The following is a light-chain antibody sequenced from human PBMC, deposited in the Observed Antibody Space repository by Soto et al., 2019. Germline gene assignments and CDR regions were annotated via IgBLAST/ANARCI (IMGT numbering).Light chain of an antibody. J-gene: IGKJ4*01. CDR2: GAS. CDR3: QKYGSSPLT. CDR1: QSVSSSY. Sequence: EIALTLSPGTLSLSPGDRATLSCRASQSVSSSYLAWYQQKPGQAPRLLIYGASSRATGIPDRFSGSGSGTDFTLTISRLEPEDFAVYYCQKYGSSPLTFGGGTKVDIK. V-gene: IGKV3-20*01.